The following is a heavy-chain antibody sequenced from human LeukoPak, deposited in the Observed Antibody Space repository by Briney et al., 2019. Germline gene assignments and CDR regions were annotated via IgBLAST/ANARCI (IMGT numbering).Heavy chain of an antibody. D-gene: IGHD3-22*01. CDR3: ARLFGRGYHSSGPQSY. CDR2: IYTSGST. J-gene: IGHJ4*02. V-gene: IGHV4-4*07. Sequence: SETLSLTCTVSGGSISSYYWSWIRQPAGKGLEWIGRIYTSGSTNYNPSLKSRVTMSVDTSKNQFSLKLSSVTAADTAVYYCARLFGRGYHSSGPQSYWSQGTLVTVSS. CDR1: GGSISSYY.